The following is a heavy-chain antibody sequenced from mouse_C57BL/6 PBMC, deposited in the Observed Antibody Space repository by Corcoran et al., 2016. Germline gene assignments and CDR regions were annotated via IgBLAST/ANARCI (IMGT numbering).Heavy chain of an antibody. CDR3: AREYGSSRQYSMDY. J-gene: IGHJ4*01. D-gene: IGHD1-1*01. CDR1: GYTFTTYG. Sequence: QIQLVQSGPELKKPGETVKISCKASGYTFTTYGMSWVKQAPGKGLKWMGWINTYSGVPTYADDFKGRFAFSLETSASTAYLQINNLKNEDTATYFCAREYGSSRQYSMDYGGQGTSFTVSS. V-gene: IGHV9-3*01. CDR2: INTYSGVP.